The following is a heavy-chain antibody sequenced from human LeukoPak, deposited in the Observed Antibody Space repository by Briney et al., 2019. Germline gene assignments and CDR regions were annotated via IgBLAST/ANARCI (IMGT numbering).Heavy chain of an antibody. CDR1: GFTFSSYA. D-gene: IGHD3-16*01. J-gene: IGHJ3*02. CDR2: ISGSGGST. Sequence: GGSLRLSCAASGFTFSSYAMSWVRQAPGKGLEWVSAISGSGGSTYYADSVKGRFTISRDNYKNTLYLQMNSLRAEDTAVYYCARYVSGRDAFDIWGQGTMVTVSS. V-gene: IGHV3-23*01. CDR3: ARYVSGRDAFDI.